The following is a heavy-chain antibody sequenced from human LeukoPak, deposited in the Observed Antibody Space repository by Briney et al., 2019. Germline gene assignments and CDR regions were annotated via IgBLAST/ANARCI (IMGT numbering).Heavy chain of an antibody. CDR3: ARAGGLLWFGEVLESSDAFHI. D-gene: IGHD3-10*01. J-gene: IGHJ3*02. CDR1: GFTFSNSA. Sequence: GGSLRLSCAASGFTFSNSAMSWVRQAPGKGLEWVSTISGSGVTTYYADSVKGRFTISRDNAKNPLYLQVNSLRVEDTAVYYCARAGGLLWFGEVLESSDAFHIWGQGTMVTVSS. V-gene: IGHV3-23*01. CDR2: ISGSGVTT.